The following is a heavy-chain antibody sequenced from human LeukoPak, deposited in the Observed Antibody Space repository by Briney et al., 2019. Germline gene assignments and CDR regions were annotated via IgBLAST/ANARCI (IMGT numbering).Heavy chain of an antibody. CDR2: ISDSGGST. Sequence: PGGSVRLSCTASGCTFSSYAMSWVRQAPGKGLEWVSAISDSGGSTYYADSVRGRFTISRDNSKTTLYLQMNSLRAEDTVVYYCAIDRITTAGASDYWGQGTLVTVSS. CDR3: AIDRITTAGASDY. J-gene: IGHJ4*02. D-gene: IGHD1-14*01. CDR1: GCTFSSYA. V-gene: IGHV3-23*01.